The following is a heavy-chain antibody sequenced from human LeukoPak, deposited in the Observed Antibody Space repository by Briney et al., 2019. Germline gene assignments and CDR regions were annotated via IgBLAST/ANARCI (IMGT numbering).Heavy chain of an antibody. CDR3: ARALGGRTYDAFDI. D-gene: IGHD1-26*01. J-gene: IGHJ3*02. Sequence: GGSLTLSCAASGFTFSDYYMSWIRPAPGKGLEWASYISGSGATIYYADSVKGRFTISRDSARNSLYLQMSSLRAEDTAMYYCARALGGRTYDAFDIWGQGTMVTVSS. CDR1: GFTFSDYY. V-gene: IGHV3-11*01. CDR2: ISGSGATI.